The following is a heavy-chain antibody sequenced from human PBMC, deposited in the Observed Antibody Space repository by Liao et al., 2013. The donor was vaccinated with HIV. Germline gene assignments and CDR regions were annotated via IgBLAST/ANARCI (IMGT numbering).Heavy chain of an antibody. J-gene: IGHJ6*03. V-gene: IGHV4-34*10. Sequence: QVRLQQSNTGLVRPSETLSLTCSIYGGSFGDPFGDFHWAWIRQCPGRGLEWIGEVLRGGTTLYNGDLRSRVTLSVDRSKAQFSLSLTSVTAADTGLYFCARVYILQKLDWTASSFFYHMDVWDRGTPVTVSS. CDR2: VLRGGTT. CDR1: GGSFGDPFGDFH. CDR3: ARVYILQKLDWTASSFFYHMDV. D-gene: IGHD3/OR15-3a*01.